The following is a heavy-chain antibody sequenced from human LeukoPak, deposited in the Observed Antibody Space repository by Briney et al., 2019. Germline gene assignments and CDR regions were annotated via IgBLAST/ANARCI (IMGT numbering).Heavy chain of an antibody. D-gene: IGHD3-10*01. V-gene: IGHV4-39*07. J-gene: IGHJ4*02. CDR3: ARVDYYGSGPADY. CDR2: VYYSGST. Sequence: PSETLSLTCTVSGGSISSSSYYWGWIRQPPGMGLEWIGNVYYSGSTYYNPSLKSRVTISVDTSKNQFSLKLSSVTAADTAVYYCARVDYYGSGPADYWGQGTLVTVSS. CDR1: GGSISSSSYY.